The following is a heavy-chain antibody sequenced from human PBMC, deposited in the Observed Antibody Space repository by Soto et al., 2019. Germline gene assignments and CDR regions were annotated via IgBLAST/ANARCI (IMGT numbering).Heavy chain of an antibody. Sequence: QVQLVQSGAEVKKPGSSVKVSCKASGGTFSSYAISWVRQAPGHGLEWMGGIIPIFGTANYAQKFQGRVTITADESTSTAYMELSSLRSEDTAVNYCARGTRDYYDSSGYYYPKFFQHCGQGTLVTVSS. D-gene: IGHD3-22*01. CDR2: IIPIFGTA. CDR3: ARGTRDYYDSSGYYYPKFFQH. J-gene: IGHJ1*01. CDR1: GGTFSSYA. V-gene: IGHV1-69*01.